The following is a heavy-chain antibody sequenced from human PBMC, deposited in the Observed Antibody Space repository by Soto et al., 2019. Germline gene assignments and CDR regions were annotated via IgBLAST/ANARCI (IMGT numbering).Heavy chain of an antibody. CDR3: ARAEIPIAADY. CDR1: GFTFSDYG. D-gene: IGHD6-13*01. CDR2: IWDDGSNQ. J-gene: IGHJ4*02. V-gene: IGHV3-33*08. Sequence: SLRLSCAASGFTFSDYGMNWVRQAPGKGLEWVAVIWDDGSNQYYADSVKGRFTISRDNAKNTLYLQMNSLRAEDTAVYYCARAEIPIAADYWGQGTLVTVSS.